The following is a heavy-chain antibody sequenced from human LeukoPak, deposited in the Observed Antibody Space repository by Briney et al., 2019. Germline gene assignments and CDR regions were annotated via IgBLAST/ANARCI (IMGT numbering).Heavy chain of an antibody. CDR3: AKVAVGYWKYMDV. J-gene: IGHJ6*03. V-gene: IGHV3-20*04. CDR2: INWNGGRK. CDR1: GFTFDDYG. Sequence: GGSLRLSCAASGFTFDDYGMSWVRQAPGKGLEWVSGINWNGGRKDYADSVKGRFTISRDNAKNSLYLQMNSLRGEDTAVYYCAKVAVGYWKYMDVWGKGTTATVSS. D-gene: IGHD1-1*01.